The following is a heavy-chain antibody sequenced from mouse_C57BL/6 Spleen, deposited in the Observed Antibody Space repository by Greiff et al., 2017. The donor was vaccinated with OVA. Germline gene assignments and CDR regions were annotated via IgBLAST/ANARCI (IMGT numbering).Heavy chain of an antibody. Sequence: LEESGPELVKPGASVKISCKASGYAFSSSWMNWVKQRPGKGLEWIGRIYPGDGDTNYNGKFKGKATLTADKSSSTAYMQLSSLTSEDSAVYFCARGGALDYWGQGTTLTVSS. J-gene: IGHJ2*01. CDR1: GYAFSSSW. V-gene: IGHV1-82*01. CDR2: IYPGDGDT. CDR3: ARGGALDY.